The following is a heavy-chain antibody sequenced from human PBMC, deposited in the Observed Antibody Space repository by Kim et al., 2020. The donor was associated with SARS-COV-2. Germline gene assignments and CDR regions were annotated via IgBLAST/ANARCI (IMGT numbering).Heavy chain of an antibody. J-gene: IGHJ6*02. CDR3: ARDSLLWFGELHYYGMDV. V-gene: IGHV3-11*06. D-gene: IGHD3-10*01. Sequence: KGRFTISRDNAKNSLYLQMNSLRAEDTAVYYCARDSLLWFGELHYYGMDVWGQGTTVTVSS.